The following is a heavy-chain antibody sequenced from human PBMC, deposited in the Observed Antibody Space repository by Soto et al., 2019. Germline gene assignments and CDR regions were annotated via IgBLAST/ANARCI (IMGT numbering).Heavy chain of an antibody. CDR2: LIAIFGTA. J-gene: IGHJ5*02. D-gene: IGHD4-4*01. CDR1: GGTFSSYA. V-gene: IGHV1-69*06. Sequence: QVQLGQSGAEVKKPRSSVKVSCKASGGTFSSYAISWVRQSPGHVLEWMGGLIAIFGTANYAQKVQGRVTINADKSTSTDYMELRSMRSEDTAVHYCARGTYSNYVNWFAPWGQGALVAVSS. CDR3: ARGTYSNYVNWFAP.